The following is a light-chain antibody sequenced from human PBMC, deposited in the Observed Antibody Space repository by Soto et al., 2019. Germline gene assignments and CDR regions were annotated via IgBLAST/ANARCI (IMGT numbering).Light chain of an antibody. J-gene: IGLJ3*02. V-gene: IGLV2-14*01. CDR1: SSDIGGYNY. CDR3: IAYATSSTWV. CDR2: EVT. Sequence: QSALTQPASVSGSPGQSVTISCTGTSSDIGGYNYVSWYQHHPGKAPKLMIYEVTHRPSGVSDRFSGSKSGNTASLTISRVRPEDESTYFCIAYATSSTWVFGGGTKLTVL.